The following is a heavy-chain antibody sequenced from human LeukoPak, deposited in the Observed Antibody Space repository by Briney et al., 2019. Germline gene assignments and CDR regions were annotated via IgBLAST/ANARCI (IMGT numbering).Heavy chain of an antibody. Sequence: PSETLSLTCAVYGGSFSGYYWSWIRQPPGKGLEWIGEINHSGSTNYNPSLKGRVTISVDTSKNQFSLKLSSVTAADTAVYYCARAYSSSSVLYYYYYYGMDVWGQGTTVTVSS. CDR3: ARAYSSSSVLYYYYYYGMDV. D-gene: IGHD6-6*01. J-gene: IGHJ6*02. CDR2: INHSGST. CDR1: GGSFSGYY. V-gene: IGHV4-34*01.